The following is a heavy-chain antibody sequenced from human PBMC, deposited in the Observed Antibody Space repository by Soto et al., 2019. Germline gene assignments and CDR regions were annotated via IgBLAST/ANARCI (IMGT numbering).Heavy chain of an antibody. CDR2: IYYSGST. J-gene: IGHJ4*02. CDR3: ASGSVVAATLFDY. CDR1: GGSISSGGYY. D-gene: IGHD2-15*01. V-gene: IGHV4-31*03. Sequence: QVQLQESGPGLVKPSQTLSLTCTVSGGSISSGGYYWSWIRQHPGKGLEWIGYIYYSGSTYYNPSLKSRVTMSADTSKTPFSRKLSSVTAADTAVYYCASGSVVAATLFDYWGQGTLVTVSS.